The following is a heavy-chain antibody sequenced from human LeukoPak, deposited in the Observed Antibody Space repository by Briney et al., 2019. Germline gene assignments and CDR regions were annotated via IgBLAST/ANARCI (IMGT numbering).Heavy chain of an antibody. CDR2: VNPSSGRT. D-gene: IGHD7-27*01. CDR1: GYTFTSYY. Sequence: ASVKVSCKASGYTFTSYYMHWVRQAPGQGLEWMGIVNPSSGRTTYAQKFQGRVTMTRDTSTSTVYMELSSLRSEDTGVYYCARETGGDRRFDYWGQGTLVTVSS. V-gene: IGHV1-46*01. CDR3: ARETGGDRRFDY. J-gene: IGHJ4*02.